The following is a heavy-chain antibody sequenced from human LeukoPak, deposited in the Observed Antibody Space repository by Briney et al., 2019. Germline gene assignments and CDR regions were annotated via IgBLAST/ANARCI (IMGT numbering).Heavy chain of an antibody. CDR2: ISYDGSNK. CDR3: AKFSHTIFAH. V-gene: IGHV3-30-3*02. D-gene: IGHD3-3*01. J-gene: IGHJ4*02. CDR1: GFTFSSYA. Sequence: PGGSLRLSCAASGFTFSSYAMHWVRQAPGKGLEWVAVISYDGSNKYYADSVKGRFTISRDNSKNTLYLQMNSLRAEDTAVYYCAKFSHTIFAHWGQGTLVTVSS.